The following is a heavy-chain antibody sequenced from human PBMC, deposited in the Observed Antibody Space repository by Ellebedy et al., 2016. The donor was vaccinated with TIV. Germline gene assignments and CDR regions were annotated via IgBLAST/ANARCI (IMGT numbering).Heavy chain of an antibody. CDR3: ARGGGWLQLGYDY. J-gene: IGHJ4*02. D-gene: IGHD5-24*01. CDR1: GGSISSSNW. CDR2: IYQSGST. V-gene: IGHV4-4*02. Sequence: SETLSLTCAVSGGSISSSNWWSWVRQPPGKGLEWIGEIYQSGSTNYNPSLKSRVTISVDKSKNQSSLKLSSVTAADTAVYYCARGGGWLQLGYDYWGQGILVTVSS.